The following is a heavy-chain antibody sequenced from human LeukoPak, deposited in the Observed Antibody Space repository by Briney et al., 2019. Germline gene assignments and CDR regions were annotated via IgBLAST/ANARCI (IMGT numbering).Heavy chain of an antibody. Sequence: ASVKVSCKASGYTVTNYYMHWVRRAPGQGLEWMGIVNPSSISASYAQKFQGRVTMTRDTSTSTVSMELSSLRSDDTAVYYCASVYQHGMDVWGQGTTVTVSS. J-gene: IGHJ6*02. D-gene: IGHD2-2*01. CDR2: VNPSSISA. CDR3: ASVYQHGMDV. V-gene: IGHV1-46*01. CDR1: GYTVTNYY.